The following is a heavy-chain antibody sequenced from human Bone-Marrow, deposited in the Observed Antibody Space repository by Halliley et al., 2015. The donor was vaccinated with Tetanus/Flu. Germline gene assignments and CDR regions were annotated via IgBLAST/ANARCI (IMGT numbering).Heavy chain of an antibody. J-gene: IGHJ3*01. Sequence: LRLSCTVSGASISRYYWNWVRQPPGKGLEWIGYVHSNGDTTYSPSLKSRVTLSLDTSMNQVSLRLTSVTAADTALYYCARPPSRGDPFEVWGQGTMVTVSS. CDR1: GASISRYY. V-gene: IGHV4-59*01. CDR3: ARPPSRGDPFEV. CDR2: VHSNGDT.